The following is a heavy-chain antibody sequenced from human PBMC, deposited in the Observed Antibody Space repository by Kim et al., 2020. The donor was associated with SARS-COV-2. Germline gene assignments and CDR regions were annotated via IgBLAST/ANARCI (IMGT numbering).Heavy chain of an antibody. CDR3: ARARGGGYYYGMDV. CDR2: ISYDGSNK. V-gene: IGHV3-30*04. D-gene: IGHD2-15*01. J-gene: IGHJ6*02. CDR1: GFTFSSYA. Sequence: GGSLRLSCAASGFTFSSYAMHWVRQAPGKGLEWVAVISYDGSNKYYADSVKGRFTISRDNSKNTLYLQMNSLRAEDTAVYYCARARGGGYYYGMDVWGQGTTVTVAS.